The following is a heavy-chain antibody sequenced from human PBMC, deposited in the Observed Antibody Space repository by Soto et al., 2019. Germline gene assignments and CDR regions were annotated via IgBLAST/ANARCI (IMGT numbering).Heavy chain of an antibody. V-gene: IGHV1-3*01. CDR2: INAGNGNT. CDR1: GYTFTSYA. Sequence: ASVKVSCKASGYTFTSYAMHWVRQAPGQRLEWMGWINAGNGNTKYSQKFQGRVTITRDTSASTAYMELSSLRSEDTAVYYCARTSLEFGELFGAFDIWGQGTMVTVSS. CDR3: ARTSLEFGELFGAFDI. D-gene: IGHD3-10*01. J-gene: IGHJ3*02.